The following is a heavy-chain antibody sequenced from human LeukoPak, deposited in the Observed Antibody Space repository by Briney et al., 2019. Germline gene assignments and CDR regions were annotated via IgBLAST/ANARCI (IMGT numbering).Heavy chain of an antibody. CDR3: ATTRYCSSTSCSGWFDP. Sequence: GSSVKVSCKASGGTFSSYAISWVRQAPGQGLEWMGGIIPIFGTANYAQKFQGRVTITTDESTSTAYMELSSLRSEDTAVYYCATTRYCSSTSCSGWFDPWGQGILVTVSS. CDR1: GGTFSSYA. J-gene: IGHJ5*02. CDR2: IIPIFGTA. V-gene: IGHV1-69*05. D-gene: IGHD2-2*01.